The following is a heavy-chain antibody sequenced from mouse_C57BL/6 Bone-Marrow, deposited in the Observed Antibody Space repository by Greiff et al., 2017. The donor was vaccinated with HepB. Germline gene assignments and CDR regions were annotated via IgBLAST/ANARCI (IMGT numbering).Heavy chain of an antibody. CDR3: ARSMITRYFDY. V-gene: IGHV1-61*01. D-gene: IGHD2-4*01. CDR1: GYTFTSYW. J-gene: IGHJ2*01. Sequence: QVQLKQPGAELVRPGSSVKLSCKASGYTFTSYWMDWVKQRPGQGLEWIGNIYPSDSETHYNQKFKDKATLTVDKSSSTAYMQLSSLTSEDSAVYYCARSMITRYFDYWGQGTTLTVSS. CDR2: IYPSDSET.